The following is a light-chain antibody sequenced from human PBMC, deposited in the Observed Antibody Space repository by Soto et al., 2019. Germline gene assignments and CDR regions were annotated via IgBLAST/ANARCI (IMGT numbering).Light chain of an antibody. Sequence: EIVMTQAPATLSVSPGERATLSCRASQNVGNNLAWYQKKPGQPPRLLIYGAYNRPTGIPDRFTGSGSGTDFTLTISRLQPEDFAVYYCQQYGTSPRTFGQGTKVDNK. CDR2: GAY. CDR3: QQYGTSPRT. CDR1: QNVGNN. J-gene: IGKJ2*01. V-gene: IGKV3-20*01.